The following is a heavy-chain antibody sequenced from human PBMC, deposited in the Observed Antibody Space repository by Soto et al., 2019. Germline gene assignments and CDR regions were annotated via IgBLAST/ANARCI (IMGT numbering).Heavy chain of an antibody. CDR2: ISGSGGST. Sequence: QPAGSLRLSRASSRFTFSSYAITLSRKAQGKGLEWVSAISGSGGSTYYADSVKGRFTISRDNSKNTLYLQMNSLRAEDTAVYYCAKDLVIAAAGTGPEYFQHWGQGTLVTVSS. V-gene: IGHV3-23*01. CDR1: RFTFSSYA. J-gene: IGHJ1*01. D-gene: IGHD6-13*01. CDR3: AKDLVIAAAGTGPEYFQH.